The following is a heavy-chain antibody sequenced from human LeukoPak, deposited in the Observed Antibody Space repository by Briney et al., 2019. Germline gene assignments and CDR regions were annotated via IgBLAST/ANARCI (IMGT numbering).Heavy chain of an antibody. V-gene: IGHV5-51*01. Sequence: GESLKISCKGSGYSFTSYWIGWVRQMPGKGLEWMGIIYPGDSDTRYSPSFQGQVTISADKSISTAHLQWSSLKASDTAMYYCARLERRVGYYFDYWGQGTLVTVS. CDR2: IYPGDSDT. D-gene: IGHD1-1*01. J-gene: IGHJ4*02. CDR1: GYSFTSYW. CDR3: ARLERRVGYYFDY.